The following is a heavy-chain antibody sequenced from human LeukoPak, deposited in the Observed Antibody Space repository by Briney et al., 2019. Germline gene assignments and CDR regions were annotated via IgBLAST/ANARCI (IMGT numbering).Heavy chain of an antibody. CDR2: IIPIFGTA. CDR1: GGTFSSYA. Sequence: SVKVSCKASGGTFSSYAISWVRQAPGQGLEWMGRIIPIFGTANYAQKFQGRVTITTDESTSTAYMELSSLRSEDTAVYYCANSGYSSRRPGVYYMDVWGKGTTVTVSS. J-gene: IGHJ6*03. V-gene: IGHV1-69*05. D-gene: IGHD6-13*01. CDR3: ANSGYSSRRPGVYYMDV.